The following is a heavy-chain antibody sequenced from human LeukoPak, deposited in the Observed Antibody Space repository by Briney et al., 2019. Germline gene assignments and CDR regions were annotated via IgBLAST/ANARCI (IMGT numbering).Heavy chain of an antibody. CDR2: LRGDTGDT. D-gene: IGHD2-2*01. V-gene: IGHV1-2*02. J-gene: IGHJ4*02. CDR1: GYMVSDYY. CDR3: ARVRDNACDY. Sequence: VASVTVSCKTSGYMVSDYYMQWVRQAPGQGLEWMGWLRGDTGDTDSPQKFKGRVTMTRDTATNTAYMQLSRLTYDDTAMYFCARVRDNACDYWGQGTLVTVSS.